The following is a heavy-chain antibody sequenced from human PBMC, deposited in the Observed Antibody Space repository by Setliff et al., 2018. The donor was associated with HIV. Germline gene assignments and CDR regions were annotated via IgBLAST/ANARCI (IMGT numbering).Heavy chain of an antibody. CDR2: IWYDGRNK. Sequence: PGGSLRLSCAASGFTFHSYGMHWVRQAPGKGLEWVAVIWYDGRNKYYADSVKGRFTISRDNSKNTLYLQMNSLRAEDTAVYYCARDRVVAAAYYYYYMDVWGKGTTVTVSS. D-gene: IGHD2-15*01. V-gene: IGHV3-33*01. CDR1: GFTFHSYG. CDR3: ARDRVVAAAYYYYYMDV. J-gene: IGHJ6*03.